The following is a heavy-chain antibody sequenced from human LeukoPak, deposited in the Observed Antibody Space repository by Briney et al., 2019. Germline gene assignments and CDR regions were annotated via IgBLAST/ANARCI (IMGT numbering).Heavy chain of an antibody. CDR2: ISDSSSYI. Sequence: PGGSLRLSCADSGFTFSSYGMNWVRQAPGKGLEWVSSISDSSSYIYYADSVKGRFTISRDNAKNSLYLQMNSLRAGDTAVYYCATSNCTRTSCYRGLFDSWGQGTLVTVS. CDR3: ATSNCTRTSCYRGLFDS. CDR1: GFTFSSYG. J-gene: IGHJ4*02. D-gene: IGHD2-2*02. V-gene: IGHV3-21*01.